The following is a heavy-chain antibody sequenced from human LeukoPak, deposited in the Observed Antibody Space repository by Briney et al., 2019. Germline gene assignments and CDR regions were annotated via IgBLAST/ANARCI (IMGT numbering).Heavy chain of an antibody. Sequence: ASVKVSCKASGYTFTSYAMNWVRQAPGQGLEWMGWINTNTGNPTYAQGFTGRFVFSLDTSVSTAYLQISSLKAEDTAVYYCARNTIYGVVTGYYYYYMDVWGKGTTVTVSS. CDR2: INTNTGNP. J-gene: IGHJ6*03. CDR1: GYTFTSYA. V-gene: IGHV7-4-1*02. D-gene: IGHD3-3*01. CDR3: ARNTIYGVVTGYYYYYMDV.